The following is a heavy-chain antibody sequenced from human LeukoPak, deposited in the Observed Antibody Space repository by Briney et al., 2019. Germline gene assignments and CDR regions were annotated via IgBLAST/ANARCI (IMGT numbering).Heavy chain of an antibody. CDR3: ARLRGGEDFYYYYYYGMDV. CDR1: GGSISSGGYY. V-gene: IGHV4-31*03. CDR2: IYYSGST. J-gene: IGHJ6*02. Sequence: SETLSLTCTVSGGSISSGGYYWSWIRQHPGKGLEWIGYIYYSGSTYYNPSLKSRVTISVDTSKNQFSLKLSSVTAADTAVYYCARLRGGEDFYYYYYYGMDVWGQGTTVTVSS. D-gene: IGHD2-21*01.